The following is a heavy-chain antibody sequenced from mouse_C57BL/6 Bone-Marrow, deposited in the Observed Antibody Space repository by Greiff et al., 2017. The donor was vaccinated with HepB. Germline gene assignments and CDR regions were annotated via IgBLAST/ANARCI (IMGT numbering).Heavy chain of an antibody. V-gene: IGHV1-19*01. Sequence: VQLQQSGPVLVKPGASVKMSCKASGYTFTDYYMNWVKQSHGKSLEWIGVINPYNGGTSYNQKFKGKATLTVDKSSSTAYMELNSLTSEDSAVYYCAICKPYYFDYWGQGTTLTVSS. CDR3: AICKPYYFDY. CDR2: INPYNGGT. CDR1: GYTFTDYY. J-gene: IGHJ2*01.